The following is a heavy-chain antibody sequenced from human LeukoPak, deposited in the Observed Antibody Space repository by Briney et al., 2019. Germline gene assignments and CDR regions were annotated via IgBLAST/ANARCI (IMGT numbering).Heavy chain of an antibody. CDR1: GYTFTSYG. CDR2: ISAYNGNT. V-gene: IGHV1-18*01. Sequence: ASVKVSCKASGYTFTSYGISWVRQAPGQGLEWMGWISAYNGNTNYSQKLQGRVTMTTDTSTSTAYMELRSMRSDDTDVYYCARDAEDIVVAEPNYYMDVWGKGTTVTISS. J-gene: IGHJ6*03. CDR3: ARDAEDIVVAEPNYYMDV. D-gene: IGHD2-2*01.